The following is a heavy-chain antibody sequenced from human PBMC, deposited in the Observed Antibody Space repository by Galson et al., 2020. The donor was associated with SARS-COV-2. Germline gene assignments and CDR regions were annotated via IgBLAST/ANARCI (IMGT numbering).Heavy chain of an antibody. V-gene: IGHV4-34*01. Sequence: SETLSLTCAVYGGSFKNYYWTWIRQSPGKGLQWIGAINHRGSTNYAPSLQGRVAMSVDTSKNQFSLRLSSVTAADTAVYYCVRGAEERRIIVVVPYYYTYMDVWGGGTAVTGSS. CDR1: GGSFKNYY. CDR3: VRGAEERRIIVVVPYYYTYMDV. J-gene: IGHJ6*03. CDR2: INHRGST. D-gene: IGHD2-2*01.